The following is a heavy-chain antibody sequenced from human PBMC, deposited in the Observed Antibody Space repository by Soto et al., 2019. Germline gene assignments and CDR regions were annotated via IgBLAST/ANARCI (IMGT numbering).Heavy chain of an antibody. CDR2: IYYSGST. J-gene: IGHJ6*02. V-gene: IGHV4-30-4*02. CDR1: GGSISSVDYY. D-gene: IGHD2-2*02. CDR3: ARVGCSSTRCYTGYSYYGMNX. Sequence: PSDTLSLTFTVSGGSISSVDYYWSWIRQPPGKGLELIGYIYYSGSTYYNPSLKSRVTISVDTSKNQFSLKLSSVTAADTAVYYCARVGCSSTRCYTGYSYYGMNXWGQGTTVTVS.